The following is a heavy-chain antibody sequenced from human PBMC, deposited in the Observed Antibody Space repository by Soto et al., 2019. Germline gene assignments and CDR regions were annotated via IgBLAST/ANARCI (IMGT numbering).Heavy chain of an antibody. CDR1: GFTVSNNY. CDR3: ARGGGAYCGNDCIRAVDI. Sequence: GGSLRLSCAVSGFTVSNNYMSWVRQAPEKELEWISVIYSGGDTYYADSVKVRFTISRDNSRNTLYLQMNSLRLDDTAVYYCARGGGAYCGNDCIRAVDIWGQGTMVTVSS. D-gene: IGHD2-21*02. J-gene: IGHJ3*02. V-gene: IGHV3-66*01. CDR2: IYSGGDT.